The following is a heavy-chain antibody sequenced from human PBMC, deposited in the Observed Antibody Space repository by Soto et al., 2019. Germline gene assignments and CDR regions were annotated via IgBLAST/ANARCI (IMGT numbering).Heavy chain of an antibody. J-gene: IGHJ4*02. Sequence: PSETLYLTCTVSGGSIISVGYYWTWSRQHPGKGLEWIGYIYYSGSTYYNPSLKSRVTISVDTSKNQFSLKLSSVTAADTAVYYCAGGQRMATTPYWGQGTLVTVSS. CDR1: GGSIISVGYY. CDR2: IYYSGST. D-gene: IGHD5-12*01. V-gene: IGHV4-31*03. CDR3: AGGQRMATTPY.